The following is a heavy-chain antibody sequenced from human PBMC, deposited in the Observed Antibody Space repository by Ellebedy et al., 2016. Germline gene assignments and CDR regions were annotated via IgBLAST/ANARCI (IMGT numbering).Heavy chain of an antibody. J-gene: IGHJ6*03. CDR2: INHSGST. V-gene: IGHV4-34*01. CDR3: ARDNEGAAAGVHYYYYMDV. CDR1: GGSFSGYY. Sequence: SQTLSLTXXVYGGSFSGYYWSWIRQPPGKGLEWIGEINHSGSTNYNPSLKSRVIISVDTSKNQFSLKLSSVTAADTAVYYCARDNEGAAAGVHYYYYMDVWGKGTTVTVSS. D-gene: IGHD6-13*01.